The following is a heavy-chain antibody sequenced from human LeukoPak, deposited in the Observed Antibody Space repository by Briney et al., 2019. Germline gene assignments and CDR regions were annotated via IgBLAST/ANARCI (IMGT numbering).Heavy chain of an antibody. V-gene: IGHV3-23*01. CDR1: GFTVSSNY. CDR3: AKAPVGWLRPFDY. J-gene: IGHJ4*02. Sequence: GGSLRLSCAASGFTVSSNYMSWVRQAPGKGLEWVSGNSASGETTYYADSVKGRFTISRDNSKNTLHLQMNSLRVEDTAVYYYAKAPVGWLRPFDYWGQGILVTVSS. CDR2: NSASGETT. D-gene: IGHD5-12*01.